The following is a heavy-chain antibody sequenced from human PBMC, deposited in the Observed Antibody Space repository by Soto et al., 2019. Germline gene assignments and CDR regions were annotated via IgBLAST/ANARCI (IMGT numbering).Heavy chain of an antibody. CDR1: GFTFGSYA. CDR3: AKFGVYYYYGMDV. V-gene: IGHV3-23*01. Sequence: EVQLLESGGGLVQPGGSLRLSCAASGFTFGSYAMSWVRQAPGKGLEWVSTISNSGGSTYYVDSVKGRFTISRDNSKNTLYLQMNSPRAEDTAVYYCAKFGVYYYYGMDVWGQGTTVTVSS. CDR2: ISNSGGST. J-gene: IGHJ6*02. D-gene: IGHD3-10*01.